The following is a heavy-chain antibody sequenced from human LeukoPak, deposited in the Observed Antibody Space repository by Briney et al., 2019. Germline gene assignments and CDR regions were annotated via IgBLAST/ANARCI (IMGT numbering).Heavy chain of an antibody. J-gene: IGHJ1*01. CDR3: AHFGSAEYFQD. CDR1: GFTFSDHY. D-gene: IGHD3-10*01. CDR2: TRNKANSYIT. V-gene: IGHV3-72*01. Sequence: GGSLRLSCAASGFTFSDHYMDWVRQAPGKGLEWVGRTRNKANSYITEYAASVKGRFTTSRDDTKNTLYLQMTSLKTENTAVYYCAHFGSAEYFQDWGQGTLVTVSS.